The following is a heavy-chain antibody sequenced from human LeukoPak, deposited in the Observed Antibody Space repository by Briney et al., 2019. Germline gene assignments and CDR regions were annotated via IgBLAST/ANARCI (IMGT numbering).Heavy chain of an antibody. CDR3: ARGYSYGINRDDAFDI. CDR1: GFTFSSYA. Sequence: GGSLRLSCAASGFTFSSYAMHWVRQAPGKGLEWVAVISYDGSNKYYADSVKGRFTISRDNSKNTLYLQMNSLRAEDTAVCYCARGYSYGINRDDAFDIWGQGTMVTVSS. D-gene: IGHD5-18*01. V-gene: IGHV3-30*04. J-gene: IGHJ3*02. CDR2: ISYDGSNK.